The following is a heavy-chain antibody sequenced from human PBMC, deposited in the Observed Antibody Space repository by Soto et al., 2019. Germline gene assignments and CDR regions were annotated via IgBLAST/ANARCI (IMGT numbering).Heavy chain of an antibody. V-gene: IGHV3-23*01. CDR2: ISSSGGST. CDR3: AKDLYSNYDKTLSFDY. Sequence: GGSLRLSCAASGFTFSSYAMSWVRQAPGKGLEWVSAISSSGGSTYYADSVKGRFTISRDNSKNTLYLQMNSLRAEDTAVYYCAKDLYSNYDKTLSFDYWGQGTLVTVSS. CDR1: GFTFSSYA. D-gene: IGHD4-4*01. J-gene: IGHJ4*02.